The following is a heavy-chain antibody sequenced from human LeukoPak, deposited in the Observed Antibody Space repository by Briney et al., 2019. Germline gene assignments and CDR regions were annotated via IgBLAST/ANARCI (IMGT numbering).Heavy chain of an antibody. CDR3: ARDMDATVTSDFDY. D-gene: IGHD4-17*01. V-gene: IGHV1-18*01. J-gene: IGHJ4*02. CDR1: GYTFTSYG. CDR2: ISAYNGNT. Sequence: ASVKVSCKASGYTFTSYGISWVRQAPGQGLEWMGWISAYNGNTNYAQKLQGRVTMTTDTSTSTAYMELRSLRSDDTAVYYCARDMDATVTSDFDYWGQGTLVTVSS.